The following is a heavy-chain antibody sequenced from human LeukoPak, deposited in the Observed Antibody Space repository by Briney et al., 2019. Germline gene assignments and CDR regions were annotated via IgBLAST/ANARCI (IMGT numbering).Heavy chain of an antibody. CDR2: INAGNGNT. V-gene: IGHV1-3*01. CDR1: GYTFTSYA. CDR3: ARDGEQQLVRYYFDY. Sequence: ASVKVSCKTSGYTFTSYAMHWVRQAPGQRLEWRGWINAGNGNTKYSQKFQGRVTITRDTSASTAYMELSSLRSEDTAVYYCARDGEQQLVRYYFDYWGQGTLVTVSS. D-gene: IGHD6-13*01. J-gene: IGHJ4*02.